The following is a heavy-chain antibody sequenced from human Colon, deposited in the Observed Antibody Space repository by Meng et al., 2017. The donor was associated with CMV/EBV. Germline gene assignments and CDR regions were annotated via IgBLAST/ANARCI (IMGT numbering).Heavy chain of an antibody. Sequence: GESLKISCAASGFTFSSYWMTWVRQAPGKGLEWVANINQDGSERYYVDSVKDRFTISRDNAQNSLYLQMNSLRVEDSAVFYCARRGQVGSGRYYKTSYYYALDLWGQGTTVTVSS. CDR3: ARRGQVGSGRYYKTSYYYALDL. J-gene: IGHJ6*02. D-gene: IGHD3-10*01. V-gene: IGHV3-7*03. CDR2: INQDGSER. CDR1: GFTFSSYW.